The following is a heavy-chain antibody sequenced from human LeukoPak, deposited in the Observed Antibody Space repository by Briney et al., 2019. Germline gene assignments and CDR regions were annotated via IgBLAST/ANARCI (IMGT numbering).Heavy chain of an antibody. Sequence: ASVKVSCKASGYTFTGYCMHWVRQAPGQGLEWMGWINPNSGGTNYARKFQGRVTMTRDTSISTAYMELSRLRSDDTAVYYCARDGSAAVAGTVYWGQGTLVTVSS. J-gene: IGHJ4*02. CDR2: INPNSGGT. V-gene: IGHV1-2*02. CDR1: GYTFTGYC. D-gene: IGHD6-19*01. CDR3: ARDGSAAVAGTVY.